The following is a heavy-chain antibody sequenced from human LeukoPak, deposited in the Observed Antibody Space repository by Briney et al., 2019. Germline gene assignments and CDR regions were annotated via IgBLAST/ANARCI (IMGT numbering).Heavy chain of an antibody. CDR1: GYTFTSYG. D-gene: IGHD2-2*02. Sequence: GASVKVSCKASGYTFTSYGISWVRQAPGQGLEWMGWFSAYNGNTNYAQKLQGRVTMTTDTSTSTAYMELRSLRSDDTAVYYCARARHCSSTSCYTGSDYYGMDVWGQGTTVTVSS. J-gene: IGHJ6*02. CDR2: FSAYNGNT. CDR3: ARARHCSSTSCYTGSDYYGMDV. V-gene: IGHV1-18*01.